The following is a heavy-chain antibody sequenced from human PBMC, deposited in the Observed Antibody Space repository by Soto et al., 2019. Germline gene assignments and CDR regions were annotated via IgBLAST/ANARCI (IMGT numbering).Heavy chain of an antibody. CDR2: ISGSGGNK. Sequence: GGSLRLSCAASGFTFSSYAMSWVRQAPGKGLEWVSAISGSGGNKYYADSVKGRFTISRDNSNNMLFLQMNSLRAEDTALYYCAKDRTSMDVWGQGTTVTVAS. V-gene: IGHV3-23*01. CDR1: GFTFSSYA. J-gene: IGHJ6*02. CDR3: AKDRTSMDV.